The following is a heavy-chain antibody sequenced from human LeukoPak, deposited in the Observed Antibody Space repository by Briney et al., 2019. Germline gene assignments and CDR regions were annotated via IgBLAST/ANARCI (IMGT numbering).Heavy chain of an antibody. V-gene: IGHV4-39*07. D-gene: IGHD6-13*01. CDR2: IYYSGST. CDR1: GGSISSSSYY. Sequence: PSETLSLTCTVSGGSISSSSYYWGWIRQPPGKGLEWIGSIYYSGSTYYNPSLKSRVTISVDTSKNQFSLKLSSVTAADTAVYYCARAGYSSSWGYYYYYMDVWGKGTTVTVSS. J-gene: IGHJ6*03. CDR3: ARAGYSSSWGYYYYYMDV.